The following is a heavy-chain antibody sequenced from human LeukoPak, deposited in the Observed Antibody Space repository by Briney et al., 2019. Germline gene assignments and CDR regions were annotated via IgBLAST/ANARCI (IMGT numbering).Heavy chain of an antibody. CDR3: AKGKLDGYNYGLDY. CDR1: GFTFSSYG. V-gene: IGHV3-30*18. D-gene: IGHD5-18*01. Sequence: PGRSLRLSCAASGFTFSSYGMHWVRQAPGKGLEWVAVISYDGSNKYYADSVKGRFTISRDNSKNTLYLQMNSLRAEDTAVYYCAKGKLDGYNYGLDYWGQGTLVTVSS. CDR2: ISYDGSNK. J-gene: IGHJ4*02.